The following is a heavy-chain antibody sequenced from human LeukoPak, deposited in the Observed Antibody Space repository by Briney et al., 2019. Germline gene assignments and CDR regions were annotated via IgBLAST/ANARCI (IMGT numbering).Heavy chain of an antibody. CDR2: IYSGGST. CDR3: ARDQPYYDFWSGYFNY. CDR1: GFTVSSNY. J-gene: IGHJ4*02. D-gene: IGHD3-3*01. V-gene: IGHV3-66*02. Sequence: GGSLRLSCAASGFTVSSNYMSWVRQAPGKGLEWVSVIYSGGSTYYADSVKGRFTISRDNSKNTLCLQMNSLRAEDTAVYYCARDQPYYDFWSGYFNYWGQGTLVTVSS.